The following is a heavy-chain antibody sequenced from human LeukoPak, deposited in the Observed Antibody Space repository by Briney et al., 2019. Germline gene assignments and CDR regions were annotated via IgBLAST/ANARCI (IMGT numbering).Heavy chain of an antibody. CDR3: ARGWNYAFRFDY. D-gene: IGHD1-7*01. J-gene: IGHJ4*02. CDR1: GFTFTDYW. V-gene: IGHV3-7*01. Sequence: GGSLRLSCAASGFTFTDYWMTWVRRAPGKGLEWVAHIKQDGSEKYYGDSVKCRFTISRDNAKNLVYLQMNSLGAEDTAVYYCARGWNYAFRFDYWGQGTLVTVSS. CDR2: IKQDGSEK.